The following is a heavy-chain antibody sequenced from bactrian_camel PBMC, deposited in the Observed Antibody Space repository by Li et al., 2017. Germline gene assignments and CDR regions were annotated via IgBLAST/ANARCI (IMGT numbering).Heavy chain of an antibody. D-gene: IGHD4*01. CDR2: IDSTGIT. Sequence: HVQLVESGGGSVQAGGSLRLSCKASESRFTFYCAGWFRQAPGNEREWVAIIDSTGITDYSNSALDRFTISRDNAKTTLALQMNNLKPEDSAKYYCAATTCRTATSACRNMCTRVSGMDYWGKGTQVTVS. V-gene: IGHV3S53*01. J-gene: IGHJ7*01. CDR1: ESRFTFYC.